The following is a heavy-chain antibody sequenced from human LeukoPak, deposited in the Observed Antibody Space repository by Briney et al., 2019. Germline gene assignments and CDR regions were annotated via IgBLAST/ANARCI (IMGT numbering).Heavy chain of an antibody. CDR1: GFTFSSYW. D-gene: IGHD3-3*01. Sequence: TGGSLRLSCAASGFTFSSYWMHWVRQAPGKGLVWVSRINSDGSSTNYADSVKGRFTISRDNSKNTLYLQMNSLRAEDTAVYYCASGTHYDFTLSWGQGTLVTVSS. V-gene: IGHV3-74*01. J-gene: IGHJ4*02. CDR2: INSDGSST. CDR3: ASGTHYDFTLS.